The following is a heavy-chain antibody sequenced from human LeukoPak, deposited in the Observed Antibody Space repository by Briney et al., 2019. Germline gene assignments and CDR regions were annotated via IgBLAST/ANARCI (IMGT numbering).Heavy chain of an antibody. CDR2: ISYDGSNK. CDR1: GFTFSSYA. D-gene: IGHD3-10*01. Sequence: GRSLRLSCAASGFTFSSYAMHWVRQAPGKGLEWVAVISYDGSNKYYADSVEGRFTISRDNSKNTLYLQMNSLRAEDTAVYYCARGRFGELYDAFDIWGQGTMVTVSS. CDR3: ARGRFGELYDAFDI. J-gene: IGHJ3*02. V-gene: IGHV3-30-3*01.